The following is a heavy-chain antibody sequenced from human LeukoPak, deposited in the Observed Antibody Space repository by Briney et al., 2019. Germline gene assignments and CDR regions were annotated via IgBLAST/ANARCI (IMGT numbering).Heavy chain of an antibody. J-gene: IGHJ4*02. CDR2: IRSKAYGGTT. D-gene: IGHD4-17*01. V-gene: IGHV3-49*04. CDR3: TEGVTTFDY. CDR1: GFTFGDYA. Sequence: GGSLILSCTAPGFTFGDYAMSRVRQAPGKGLERVGFIRSKAYGGTTEYAASLKDRFTISRDDSKSIAYLQMNSLKPEDTAVYYCTEGVTTFDYWGQGTLVTVSS.